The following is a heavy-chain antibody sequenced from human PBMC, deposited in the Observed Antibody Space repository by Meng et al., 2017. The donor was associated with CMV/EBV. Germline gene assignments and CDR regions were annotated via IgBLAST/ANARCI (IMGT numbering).Heavy chain of an antibody. CDR3: ARDVLRFFSAFDY. D-gene: IGHD3-3*01. CDR2: ISSSSSYI. J-gene: IGHJ4*02. Sequence: GESLKISCAASGFTFSSYSMNWVRQAPGKGLGWVSSISSSSSYIYYADSVKGRFTISSDNAKNSLYLQMNSLRAEDTAVYYCARDVLRFFSAFDYWGQGTLVTVSS. V-gene: IGHV3-21*01. CDR1: GFTFSSYS.